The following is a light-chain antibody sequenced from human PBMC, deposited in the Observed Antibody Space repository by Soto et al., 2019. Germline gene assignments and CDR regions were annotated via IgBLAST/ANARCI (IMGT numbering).Light chain of an antibody. Sequence: EIVLTQSPGTLSLSPGERATLSCRASQSVSSSYLAWYQQKPGQAPRLLIYGASTRATGIPARFSGSGSGTDFTLTIRRLEPEDFAVYYCQQYGKSPQITFGQGTRREIK. J-gene: IGKJ5*01. CDR3: QQYGKSPQIT. CDR1: QSVSSSY. V-gene: IGKV3-20*01. CDR2: GAS.